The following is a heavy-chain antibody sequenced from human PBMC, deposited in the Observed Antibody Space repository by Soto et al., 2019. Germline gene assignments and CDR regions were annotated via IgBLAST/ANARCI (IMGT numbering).Heavy chain of an antibody. CDR2: INPSEGRT. Sequence: ASVKVSCKASGYTVTSYYMHWVRQAPGQGLEWMGIINPSEGRTSYAQKLQGRVTMTRDTSTSTVYLELSSLRSEDTAVFYCARGALQQTEGYFDYWGQGTLVTVSS. CDR3: ARGALQQTEGYFDY. D-gene: IGHD6-13*01. CDR1: GYTVTSYY. J-gene: IGHJ4*02. V-gene: IGHV1-46*01.